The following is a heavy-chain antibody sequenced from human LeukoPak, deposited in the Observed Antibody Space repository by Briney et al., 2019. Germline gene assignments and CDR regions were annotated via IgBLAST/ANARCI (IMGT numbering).Heavy chain of an antibody. CDR2: IWYDGSNK. J-gene: IGHJ6*02. V-gene: IGHV3-33*06. Sequence: GRSLRLSCAASGFTFSSYGMHWVRQAPGKGLEWVAVIWYDGSNKYYADSVKGRFTISRDNSKNTLYLQMNSLRAEDTAVYYCAKSPVGIAAAGTMDVWGQGTTVTVSS. D-gene: IGHD6-13*01. CDR1: GFTFSSYG. CDR3: AKSPVGIAAAGTMDV.